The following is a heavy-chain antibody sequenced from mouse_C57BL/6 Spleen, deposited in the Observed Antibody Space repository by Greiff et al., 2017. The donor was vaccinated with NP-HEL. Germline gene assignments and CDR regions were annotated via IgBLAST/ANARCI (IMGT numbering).Heavy chain of an antibody. CDR1: GYTFTDYN. CDR3: ARGYDYETWFAY. D-gene: IGHD2-4*01. Sequence: EVQLQQSGPELVKPGASVKMSCKASGYTFTDYNMHWVKQSHGKSLEWIGYINPNNGGTSYNQKFKGKATLTVNKSSSTAYMELRSLTSEESAVYDCARGYDYETWFAYWGQGTLVTVSA. V-gene: IGHV1-22*01. CDR2: INPNNGGT. J-gene: IGHJ3*01.